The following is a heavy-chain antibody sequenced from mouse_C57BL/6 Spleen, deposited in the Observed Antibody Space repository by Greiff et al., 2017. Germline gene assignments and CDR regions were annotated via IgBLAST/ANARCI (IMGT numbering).Heavy chain of an antibody. J-gene: IGHJ1*03. D-gene: IGHD1-1*01. CDR2: ISPNSGTT. Sequence: EVQLQESGPELVKPGASVKISCKASGYSFTDYNMNWVKQSNGKSLEWIGVISPNSGTTSYNQQFKGKATLTVDQSSSTAYMQLNSLTSEDSAVYYCARSAYYGGYWYFDGWGTGTTVTVSS. CDR1: GYSFTDYN. V-gene: IGHV1-39*01. CDR3: ARSAYYGGYWYFDG.